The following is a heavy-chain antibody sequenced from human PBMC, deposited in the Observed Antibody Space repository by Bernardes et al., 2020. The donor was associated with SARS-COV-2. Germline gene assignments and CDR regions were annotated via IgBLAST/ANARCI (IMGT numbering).Heavy chain of an antibody. Sequence: GGSLRLSCADSGFTFSSYAMSWVRQAPGKGLEWVSVISGSGGSRYYADSVKGRFTISRDNSKNTLYLQMNSLGAEDTAVYYCAKGSDYIWGSYRYDAFDIWGQGTMVTVSS. V-gene: IGHV3-23*01. CDR2: ISGSGGSR. J-gene: IGHJ3*02. CDR1: GFTFSSYA. CDR3: AKGSDYIWGSYRYDAFDI. D-gene: IGHD3-16*02.